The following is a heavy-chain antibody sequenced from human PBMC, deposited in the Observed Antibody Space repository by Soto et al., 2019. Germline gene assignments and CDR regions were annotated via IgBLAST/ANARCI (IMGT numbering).Heavy chain of an antibody. Sequence: GGSLRLSCAASGFTFSSYAMSWVRQAPGKGLEWVSAISGSGGSTYYADSVKGRFTISRDNSKNTLYLQMNSLRAEDTAVYYCAKDQITIFGVIPPGYGMDVWGQGTTVTVSS. CDR2: ISGSGGST. CDR3: AKDQITIFGVIPPGYGMDV. J-gene: IGHJ6*02. CDR1: GFTFSSYA. V-gene: IGHV3-23*01. D-gene: IGHD3-3*01.